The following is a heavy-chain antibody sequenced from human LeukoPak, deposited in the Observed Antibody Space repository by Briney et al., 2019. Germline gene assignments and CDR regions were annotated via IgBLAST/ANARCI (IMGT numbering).Heavy chain of an antibody. CDR1: GFTFSSYA. D-gene: IGHD3-22*01. CDR2: ITGSAAYT. Sequence: PTGGSLRLSCAASGFTFSSYAMSWVRQAPGKGLEWVSAITGSAAYTNHADSVKGRFTISRDNSKNTIYLQMNSLRAEDTAIYYCAKRSSTSSGYFDFWGRGTLVTVSS. J-gene: IGHJ4*02. V-gene: IGHV3-23*01. CDR3: AKRSSTSSGYFDF.